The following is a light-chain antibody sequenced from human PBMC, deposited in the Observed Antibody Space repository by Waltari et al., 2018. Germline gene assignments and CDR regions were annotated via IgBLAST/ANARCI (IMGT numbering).Light chain of an antibody. CDR1: QSVSSY. CDR3: QQRSNWPRT. Sequence: EVVLPNSPAALYFSSGEGPTVSCRASQSVSSYLAWYQQKPGQAPRLLIYNASNRATGIPARFSGRGSGTDFTLTISSREPEDFAVYYCQQRSNWPRTFGQGTKVEIK. V-gene: IGKV3-11*01. CDR2: NAS. J-gene: IGKJ1*01.